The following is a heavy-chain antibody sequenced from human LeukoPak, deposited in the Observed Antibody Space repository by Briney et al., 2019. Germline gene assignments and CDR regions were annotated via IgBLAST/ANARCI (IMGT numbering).Heavy chain of an antibody. J-gene: IGHJ4*02. CDR2: ISSSSSYT. Sequence: GGSLRLSCAASGFTFSDYYMSWIRQAPGKGLEWVSYISSSSSYTNYADSVKGRFTISRDNAKNSLYLQMNSLRAEDTAVYYCARDISGNYFDYWGLGTLVTVSS. CDR1: GFTFSDYY. V-gene: IGHV3-11*05. CDR3: ARDISGNYFDY. D-gene: IGHD3-10*01.